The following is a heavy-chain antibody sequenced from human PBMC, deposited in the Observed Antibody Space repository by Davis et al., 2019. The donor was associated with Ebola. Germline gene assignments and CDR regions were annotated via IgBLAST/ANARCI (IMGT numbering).Heavy chain of an antibody. V-gene: IGHV3-74*01. J-gene: IGHJ4*02. Sequence: GESLKISCAASGFSFSSYWMHWVRQAPGKGLVWVSNIKSDGSTTNYADSVKGRFSISRDSTSNTLYLQMNGLRAEDTAVYYCARSSYQPDYWGQGTLVTVSS. CDR3: ARSSYQPDY. CDR1: GFSFSSYW. CDR2: IKSDGSTT. D-gene: IGHD2-2*01.